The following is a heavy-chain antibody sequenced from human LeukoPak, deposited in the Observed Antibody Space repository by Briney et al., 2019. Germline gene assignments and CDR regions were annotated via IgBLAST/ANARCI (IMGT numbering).Heavy chain of an antibody. CDR2: IRYDGSNK. D-gene: IGHD6-19*01. CDR3: ARAVVQVVAVAGIRYYYYYGMDV. V-gene: IGHV3-30*02. CDR1: GFTFSSYG. Sequence: HPGGSLRLSCAASGFTFSSYGMHWVRQAPGKGLEWVAFIRYDGSNKYYADSVKGRFTISRDNSKDTLYLQMNSLRAEDTAVYYCARAVVQVVAVAGIRYYYYYGMDVWGQGTTVTVSS. J-gene: IGHJ6*02.